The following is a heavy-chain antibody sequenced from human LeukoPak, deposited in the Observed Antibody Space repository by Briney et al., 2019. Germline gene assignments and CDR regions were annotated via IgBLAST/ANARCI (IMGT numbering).Heavy chain of an antibody. J-gene: IGHJ4*02. CDR3: AKDIPAYYDSSGHTPRGFDY. D-gene: IGHD3-22*01. V-gene: IGHV3-9*01. Sequence: PGRSLRLSCAASGFTFDDYAMHWVRQAPGKGLEWVSGISWNSGSIGYADSVKGRFTISRDNAKNSLYLQMNSLRAEDTALYYCAKDIPAYYDSSGHTPRGFDYWGQGTLVTVSS. CDR1: GFTFDDYA. CDR2: ISWNSGSI.